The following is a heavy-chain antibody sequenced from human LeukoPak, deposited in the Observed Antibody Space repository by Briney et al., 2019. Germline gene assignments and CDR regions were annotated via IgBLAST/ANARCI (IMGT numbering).Heavy chain of an antibody. CDR2: IYTSGST. D-gene: IGHD2-15*01. Sequence: SETLSLTCTVSSGSISNYDWSWIRQPAGKGLEWIGRIYTSGSTNYNPSLKSRVTMSVDTSKKQFSLKLSSVTAADTAVYYCARDQSGKWSYFDYWGQGTLVTVSS. V-gene: IGHV4-4*07. J-gene: IGHJ4*02. CDR1: SGSISNYD. CDR3: ARDQSGKWSYFDY.